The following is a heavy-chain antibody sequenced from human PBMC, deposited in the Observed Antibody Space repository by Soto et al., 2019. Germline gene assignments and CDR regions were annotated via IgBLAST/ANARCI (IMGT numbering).Heavy chain of an antibody. CDR3: ARHLHRDVWSDY. CDR1: GGSISSSSYY. D-gene: IGHD3-3*01. V-gene: IGHV4-39*01. Sequence: QLQLQESGPGLVKPSETLSLTCTVSGGSISSSSYYWGWIRQPPGKGLEWIGSIYYSGSPYYNPSHKSRVTISVDTSKNQFSPKLSSVTAADTAVYYCARHLHRDVWSDYWGQGTLVTVSS. J-gene: IGHJ4*02. CDR2: IYYSGSP.